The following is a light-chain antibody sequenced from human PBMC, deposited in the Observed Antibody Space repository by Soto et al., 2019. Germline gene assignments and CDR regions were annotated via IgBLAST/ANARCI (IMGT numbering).Light chain of an antibody. V-gene: IGKV3-11*01. J-gene: IGKJ4*01. CDR1: QSVRSY. CDR3: QQRSDWPPT. CDR2: DAS. Sequence: EIVLTQSASTLSLSPGYRATLSCRASQSVRSYLAWYQQKPGQAPRLLIYDASNRATGIPARFSGSGSGTDFTLTVSSLEPEDFAVYYCQQRSDWPPTFGGGTKVDIK.